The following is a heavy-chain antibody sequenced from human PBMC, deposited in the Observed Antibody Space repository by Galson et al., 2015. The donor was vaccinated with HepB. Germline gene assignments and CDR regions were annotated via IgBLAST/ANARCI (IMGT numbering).Heavy chain of an antibody. CDR3: AKGGVRPPLKNIAAAGKREVGGDYYYYYMDV. J-gene: IGHJ6*03. D-gene: IGHD6-13*01. V-gene: IGHV3-23*01. CDR2: ISGSGGST. CDR1: GFTFSSYA. Sequence: SLRLSCAASGFTFSSYAMSWVRQAPGKGLEWVSAISGSGGSTYYADSVKGRFTISRDNSKNTLYLQMNSLRAEDTAVYYCAKGGVRPPLKNIAAAGKREVGGDYYYYYMDVWGKGTTVTVSS.